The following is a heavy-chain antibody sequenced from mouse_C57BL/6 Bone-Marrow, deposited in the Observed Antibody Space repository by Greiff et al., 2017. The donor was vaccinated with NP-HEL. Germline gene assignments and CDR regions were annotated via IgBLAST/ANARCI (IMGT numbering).Heavy chain of an antibody. CDR3: ARHYYSNYFDY. J-gene: IGHJ2*01. CDR2: ISSGGSYT. V-gene: IGHV5-6*01. CDR1: GFTFSSYG. Sequence: EVQLVESGGDLVKPGGSLKLSCAASGFTFSSYGMSWVRQTPDKRLEWVATISSGGSYTYYPDSVKGRFTISRDNAKNTLYLQMSSLKSEDTAMYYCARHYYSNYFDYWGQGTTLTDSS. D-gene: IGHD2-5*01.